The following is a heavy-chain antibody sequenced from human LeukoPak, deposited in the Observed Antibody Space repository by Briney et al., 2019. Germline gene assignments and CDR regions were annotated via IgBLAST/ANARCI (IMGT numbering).Heavy chain of an antibody. V-gene: IGHV4-61*02. CDR2: IYTSGST. CDR3: AREEPGYTYGRDAFDI. Sequence: PSETLSLTCTVSGGSISSGSYYWSWIRQPAGKGLEWIGRIYTSGSTNYNPSLKSRVTISVDTSKNQFSLKLSSVTAADTAVCYCAREEPGYTYGRDAFDIWGQGTMVTVSS. CDR1: GGSISSGSYY. J-gene: IGHJ3*02. D-gene: IGHD5-18*01.